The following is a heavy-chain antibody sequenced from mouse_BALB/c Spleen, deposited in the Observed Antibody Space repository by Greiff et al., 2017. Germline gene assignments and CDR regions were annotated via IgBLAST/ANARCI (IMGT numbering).Heavy chain of an antibody. Sequence: VQRVESGPGLVQPSQSLSITCTVSGFSLTSYGVHWVRQSPGKGLEWLGVIWSGGSTDYNAAFISRLSISKDNSKSQVFFKMNSLQANDTAIYYCAPFITQAMDYWGQGTSVTVSS. CDR1: GFSLTSYG. V-gene: IGHV2-2*02. CDR3: APFITQAMDY. J-gene: IGHJ4*01. D-gene: IGHD1-1*01. CDR2: IWSGGST.